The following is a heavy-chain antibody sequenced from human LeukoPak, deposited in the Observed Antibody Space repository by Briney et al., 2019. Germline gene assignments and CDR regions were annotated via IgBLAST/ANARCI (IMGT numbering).Heavy chain of an antibody. CDR2: IYYSGST. CDR3: ARSVGIAVAAKNWFDP. D-gene: IGHD6-19*01. J-gene: IGHJ5*02. V-gene: IGHV4-59*01. Sequence: PSETLSLTCTVSGGSISSYYWSWIRQPPGKGLEWIGYIYYSGSTNYNPSLKSRVTISVDTSKSQFSLKLSSVTAADTAVYYCARSVGIAVAAKNWFDPWGQGTLVTVSS. CDR1: GGSISSYY.